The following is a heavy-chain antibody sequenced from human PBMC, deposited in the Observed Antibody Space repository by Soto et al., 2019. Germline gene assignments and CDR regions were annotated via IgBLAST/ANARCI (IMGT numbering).Heavy chain of an antibody. V-gene: IGHV1-69*08. CDR2: IIPILGIA. Sequence: QVQLVQSGAEVKKPGSSVKVSCTASGGTFSSYTISWVRQAPGQGLEWMGRIIPILGIANYAQKFQGRVTITADKSTSTAYMELSSLRSEDTAVYYWARDSPGPHGGGYGGQGTLVTFSS. J-gene: IGHJ4*02. D-gene: IGHD2-15*01. CDR3: ARDSPGPHGGGY. CDR1: GGTFSSYT.